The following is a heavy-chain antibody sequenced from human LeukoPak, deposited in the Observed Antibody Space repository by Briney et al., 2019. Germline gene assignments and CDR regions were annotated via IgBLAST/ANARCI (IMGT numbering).Heavy chain of an antibody. D-gene: IGHD6-6*01. Sequence: GGSLRLSCAASGFTSSSYSMNWVRQAPGKGLEWVSSISSSGSYIYYVDSVKGRFTISRDNAKNSLYLQMNSLRAEDTAVYYCARGYSSSIWGQGTMVTVSS. CDR2: ISSSGSYI. CDR3: ARGYSSSI. V-gene: IGHV3-21*01. J-gene: IGHJ3*02. CDR1: GFTSSSYS.